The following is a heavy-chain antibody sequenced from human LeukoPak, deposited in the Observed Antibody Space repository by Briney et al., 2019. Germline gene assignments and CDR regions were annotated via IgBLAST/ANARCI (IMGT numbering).Heavy chain of an antibody. CDR3: AKDRGNYVWGSYRTGYFDY. CDR1: GFTFGNDW. CDR2: IRYDGSNK. V-gene: IGHV3-30*02. J-gene: IGHJ4*02. D-gene: IGHD3-16*02. Sequence: GGSLRLSCAASGFTFGNDWMTWVRQAPGKGLEWVAFIRYDGSNKYYADSVKGRFTISRDNSKNTLYLQMNSLRAEDTAVYYCAKDRGNYVWGSYRTGYFDYWGQGTLVTVSS.